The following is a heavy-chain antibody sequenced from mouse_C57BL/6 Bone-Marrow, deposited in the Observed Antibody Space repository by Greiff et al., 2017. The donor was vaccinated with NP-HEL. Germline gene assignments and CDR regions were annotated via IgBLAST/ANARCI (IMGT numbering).Heavy chain of an antibody. CDR1: GFTFSSYA. V-gene: IGHV5-4*01. Sequence: DVQLVESGGGLVKPGGSLKLSCAASGFTFSSYAMSWVRQTPEKRLEWVATISDGGSYTYSPDNVKGRFTISRDNAKNNLYLQMSHLKSEDTAMYYCARRARSTAQEYFDYWGQGTTLTVSS. J-gene: IGHJ2*01. CDR2: ISDGGSYT. D-gene: IGHD3-2*02. CDR3: ARRARSTAQEYFDY.